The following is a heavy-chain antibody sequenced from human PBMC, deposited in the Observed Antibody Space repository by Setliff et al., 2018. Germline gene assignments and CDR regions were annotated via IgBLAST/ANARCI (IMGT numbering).Heavy chain of an antibody. Sequence: PSETLSLTCTVSGGSISSHYWSWIRQPPGKGLEWIGSIYYSGSTNYNPSLKSRVTISVDTSKNQFSLKLSSVTAADTAVYYCARLWISYESNTYFYPKYFDFWGQGTLVTVSS. D-gene: IGHD3-22*01. J-gene: IGHJ4*02. CDR2: IYYSGST. CDR1: GGSISSHY. V-gene: IGHV4-59*11. CDR3: ARLWISYESNTYFYPKYFDF.